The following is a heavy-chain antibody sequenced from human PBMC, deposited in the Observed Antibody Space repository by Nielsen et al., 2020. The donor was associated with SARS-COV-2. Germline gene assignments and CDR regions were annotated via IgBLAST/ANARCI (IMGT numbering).Heavy chain of an antibody. J-gene: IGHJ4*02. CDR2: ISWNSGSI. CDR3: ATPEGGGY. V-gene: IGHV3-9*01. D-gene: IGHD3-16*01. CDR1: GFTFDDYA. Sequence: GGSLRLSCAASGFTFDDYAMHWVRQAPGKGLEWVSGISWNSGSIGYADSVKGRFTISRDNAKNSLYLQMNSLRAEDTALYYCATPEGGGYWGQGTLVTVSS.